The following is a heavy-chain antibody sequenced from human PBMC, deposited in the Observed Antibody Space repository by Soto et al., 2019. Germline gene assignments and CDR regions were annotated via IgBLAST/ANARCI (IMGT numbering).Heavy chain of an antibody. J-gene: IGHJ4*02. CDR1: GGTFSSYT. D-gene: IGHD5-12*01. CDR2: IIPILGIA. V-gene: IGHV1-69*04. CDR3: ARDLESRDGYNWTPYFDY. Sequence: SVKVSCKASGGTFSSYTISWVRQAPGQGLEWMGRIIPILGIANYAQKFQGRVTITADKSTSTAYMELSSLRSEDTAVYYCARDLESRDGYNWTPYFDYWGRGTLVTVSS.